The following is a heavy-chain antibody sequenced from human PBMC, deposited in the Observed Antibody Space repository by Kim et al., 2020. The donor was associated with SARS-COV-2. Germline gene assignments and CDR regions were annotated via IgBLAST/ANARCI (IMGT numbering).Heavy chain of an antibody. V-gene: IGHV3-11*05. J-gene: IGHJ4*02. D-gene: IGHD3-10*01. Sequence: SAKGRFTISRDNAKNSLYLQMNSLRAEDTAMYYCARDSRGYYGSEYYFDYWGQGTLVTVSS. CDR3: ARDSRGYYGSEYYFDY.